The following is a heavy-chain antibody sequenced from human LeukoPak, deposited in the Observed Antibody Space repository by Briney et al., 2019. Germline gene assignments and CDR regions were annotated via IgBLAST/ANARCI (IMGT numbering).Heavy chain of an antibody. V-gene: IGHV3-21*04. CDR3: ARAYGKWNDVYFYAFDL. Sequence: PGGSLRLSCAASGFTLSSYSMNWVRQAPGKGLEWVSFISSSSSYIYYADSLKGRFTISRDNAKSSLYLQMNSLRAEDTALYYCARAYGKWNDVYFYAFDLWGQGTMVTVSS. D-gene: IGHD1-20*01. CDR2: ISSSSSYI. J-gene: IGHJ3*01. CDR1: GFTLSSYS.